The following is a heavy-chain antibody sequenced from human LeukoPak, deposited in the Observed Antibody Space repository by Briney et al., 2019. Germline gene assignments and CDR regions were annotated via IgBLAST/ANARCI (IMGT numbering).Heavy chain of an antibody. CDR1: GFTFSSYS. D-gene: IGHD3-22*01. V-gene: IGHV3-21*01. CDR3: ARARGGYGAPGY. J-gene: IGHJ4*02. CDR2: ISSSSSYI. Sequence: GGSLRLPCAASGFTFSSYSMNWVRQAPGKGLEWVSSISSSSSYIYYADSVKGRFTISRDNAKNSLYLQMNSLRAEDTAVYYCARARGGYGAPGYWGQGTLVTVSS.